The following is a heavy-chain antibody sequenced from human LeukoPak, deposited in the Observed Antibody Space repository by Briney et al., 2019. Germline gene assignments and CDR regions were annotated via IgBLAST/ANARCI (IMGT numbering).Heavy chain of an antibody. CDR3: ARGAYDFWSAYYSSGYFDY. D-gene: IGHD3-3*01. CDR2: ISAYNGNT. V-gene: IGHV1-18*01. Sequence: ASVKVSCKASGYTFINYAINWVRRAPGQGLEWVGWISAYNGNTNYARKLQGRATMTTDTSTNTAYMELRGLRFDDAAVYFCARGAYDFWSAYYSSGYFDYWGQGTLVTVSS. CDR1: GYTFINYA. J-gene: IGHJ4*02.